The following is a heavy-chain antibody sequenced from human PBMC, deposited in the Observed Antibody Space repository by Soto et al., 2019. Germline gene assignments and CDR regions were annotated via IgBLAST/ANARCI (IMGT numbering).Heavy chain of an antibody. J-gene: IGHJ4*02. CDR2: IKSKTDGGTT. CDR3: TTDLNQGLRYFG. V-gene: IGHV3-15*01. D-gene: IGHD3-9*01. Sequence: GGSLRLSCAASGFTFSNAWMSWVRQAPGKGLEWVGRIKSKTDGGTTDYAAPGKGRFTISRDDSKNTLYLQMNSLKTEDTAVYYCTTDLNQGLRYFGWGQGTLVTVSS. CDR1: GFTFSNAW.